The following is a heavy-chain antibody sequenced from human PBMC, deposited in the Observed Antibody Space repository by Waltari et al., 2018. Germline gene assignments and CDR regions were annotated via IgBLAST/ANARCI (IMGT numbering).Heavy chain of an antibody. CDR2: IYTSGRT. CDR1: GGSISSGSYY. Sequence: QVQLQESGPGLVKPSQTLSLTCTVSGGSISSGSYYCSWIRQPAGKGMEWIGDIYTSGRTNDNPSLKSRVTISVDTSKNQFSLKLSSVTAADTAVYYWARDVGVAARPAYWGQGTLVTVSS. J-gene: IGHJ4*02. V-gene: IGHV4-61*09. CDR3: ARDVGVAARPAY. D-gene: IGHD6-6*01.